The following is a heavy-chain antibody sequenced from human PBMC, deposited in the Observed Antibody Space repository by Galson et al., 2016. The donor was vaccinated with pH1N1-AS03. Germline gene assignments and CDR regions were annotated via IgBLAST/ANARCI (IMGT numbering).Heavy chain of an antibody. D-gene: IGHD3-10*01. CDR1: GYVFGSYR. V-gene: IGHV1-18*01. CDR2: ISVYNGNT. Sequence: SVKVSCKASGYVFGSYRISWVRQAPGQGLEWMGWISVYNGNTNHAQNLQGRVTMSTDTSTTTAYMELRSLTSDDTAVYYCASQTMVHYFDYWGQGTLVTVSS. J-gene: IGHJ4*02. CDR3: ASQTMVHYFDY.